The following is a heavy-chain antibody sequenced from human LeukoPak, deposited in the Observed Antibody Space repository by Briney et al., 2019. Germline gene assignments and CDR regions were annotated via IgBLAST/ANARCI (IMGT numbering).Heavy chain of an antibody. CDR2: ICGSGGST. V-gene: IGHV3-23*01. D-gene: IGHD6-19*01. Sequence: GGSLRLSCAASGFTFSSYAMTWVRRAPGKGLEWVSTICGSGGSTYYADSVKGRFTISRDNSKNTLYLQMNNLRAEDTAVYYCAKDTGSRAVAGTRFDYWGQGTLVTVSS. J-gene: IGHJ4*02. CDR1: GFTFSSYA. CDR3: AKDTGSRAVAGTRFDY.